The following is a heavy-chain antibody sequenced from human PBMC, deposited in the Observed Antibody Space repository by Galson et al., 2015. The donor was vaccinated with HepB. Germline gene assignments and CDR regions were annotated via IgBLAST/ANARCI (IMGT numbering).Heavy chain of an antibody. CDR1: GFTFGSYA. CDR2: ISNSGDTT. CDR3: AKGPTGDYNSYFFDY. D-gene: IGHD4-17*01. Sequence: SLRLSCAASGFTFGSYAMSWVRQAPGKGLEWVSGISNSGDTTYDADSVKGRFTISRDNSKNTLYLQMNSLRAEDTAVYYCAKGPTGDYNSYFFDYWGQGTLVTVSS. J-gene: IGHJ4*02. V-gene: IGHV3-23*01.